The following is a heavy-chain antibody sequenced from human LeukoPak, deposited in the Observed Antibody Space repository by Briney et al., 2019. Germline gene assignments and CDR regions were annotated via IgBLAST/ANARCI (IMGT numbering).Heavy chain of an antibody. CDR3: ARARWTSTVTTYYLDY. CDR1: GYTFTDYA. CDR2: INAGNGKT. Sequence: ASVKVSCKPSGYTFTDYAVQWVRQAPGQRLEWMGWINAGNGKTKYSQKFQDRVTITRDTSATTAYLDLNSLRSEDTAVYYCARARWTSTVTTYYLDYGGQGTLVTVSS. D-gene: IGHD4-17*01. J-gene: IGHJ4*02. V-gene: IGHV1-3*01.